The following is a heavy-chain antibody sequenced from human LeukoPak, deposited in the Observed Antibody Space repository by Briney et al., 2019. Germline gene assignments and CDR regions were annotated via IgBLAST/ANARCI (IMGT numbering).Heavy chain of an antibody. CDR2: IYPGDSDT. CDR3: ARLKDIVVVVAASPAVSFDY. Sequence: KRGESLQISCKGSGYSFTSYWIGWVRQMPGKGLEWMGIIYPGDSDTRYSPSFQGQVTISADKSISTACLQWTSLKASDTAMYYCARLKDIVVVVAASPAVSFDYWGQGTLVTVSS. CDR1: GYSFTSYW. J-gene: IGHJ4*02. V-gene: IGHV5-51*01. D-gene: IGHD2-15*01.